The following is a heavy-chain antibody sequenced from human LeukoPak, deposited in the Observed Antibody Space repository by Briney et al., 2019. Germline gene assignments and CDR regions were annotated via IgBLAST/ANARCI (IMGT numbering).Heavy chain of an antibody. Sequence: SETLSLTRTVSGGSISSSNYYWGWIRQPPGKGLEWIGSIYYSGSTYYNPSLKSRVTISVDTPKNQFSLKLSSVTAADTAVYYCASDLFFVDYWGQGTLVTVSS. D-gene: IGHD2/OR15-2a*01. CDR3: ASDLFFVDY. V-gene: IGHV4-39*01. J-gene: IGHJ4*02. CDR1: GGSISSSNYY. CDR2: IYYSGST.